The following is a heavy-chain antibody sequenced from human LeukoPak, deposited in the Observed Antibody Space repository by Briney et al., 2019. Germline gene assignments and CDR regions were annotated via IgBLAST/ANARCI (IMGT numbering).Heavy chain of an antibody. CDR1: GFTFSSYE. D-gene: IGHD6-19*01. CDR3: ARGYSSGPLSDDAFDI. Sequence: GESLKISCAASGFTFSSYEMNWVRQAPGKGLEWVSYISSSGSTIYYADSVKGRFTISRDNAKNSLYLQMNSLRAEDTAVYYCARGYSSGPLSDDAFDIWGQGTMVTVSS. CDR2: ISSSGSTI. J-gene: IGHJ3*02. V-gene: IGHV3-48*03.